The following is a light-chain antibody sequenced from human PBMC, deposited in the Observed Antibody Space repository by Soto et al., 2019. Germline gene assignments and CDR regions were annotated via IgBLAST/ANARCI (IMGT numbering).Light chain of an antibody. CDR1: SGHSSYA. CDR2: LNSDGSH. J-gene: IGLJ2*01. CDR3: QTWGTGIHVV. V-gene: IGLV4-69*01. Sequence: QPVLTQSPSASACLGASVKLTCTLSSGHSSYAIAWHQQQPEKGPRYLMKLNSDGSHSKGDGIPDRFSGSSSGAERYLTISSLPSEDEADYYCQTWGTGIHVVFGGGTQLTVL.